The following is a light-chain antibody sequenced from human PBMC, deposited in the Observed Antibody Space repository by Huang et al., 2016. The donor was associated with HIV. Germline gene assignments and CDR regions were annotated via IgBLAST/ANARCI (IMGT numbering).Light chain of an antibody. CDR3: QQRSKWPLT. CDR1: QSVSDV. Sequence: EIVLTQSPATLSLSPGQRVTLSCRASQSVSDVLAWYQPKPGQAPRLLIYDASKRATGIPARFSGSGAGTDFTLTISSLEPEDFAVYYCQQRSKWPLTFGGGTKVESK. J-gene: IGKJ4*01. CDR2: DAS. V-gene: IGKV3-11*01.